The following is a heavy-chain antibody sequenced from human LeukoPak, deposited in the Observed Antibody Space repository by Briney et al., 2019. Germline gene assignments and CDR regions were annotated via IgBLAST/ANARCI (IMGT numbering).Heavy chain of an antibody. Sequence: ASVKVSCKASGYTFTSYDINWVRQATGQGLEWMGWMNPNSGNTGYAQKFQGRVTMTRNTSISTAYMELSSLRSEDTAVYYCARNPKLPFALRPRNPYPVDPWGQGTLVTVSS. CDR1: GYTFTSYD. CDR2: MNPNSGNT. D-gene: IGHD1-7*01. J-gene: IGHJ5*02. V-gene: IGHV1-8*01. CDR3: ARNPKLPFALRPRNPYPVDP.